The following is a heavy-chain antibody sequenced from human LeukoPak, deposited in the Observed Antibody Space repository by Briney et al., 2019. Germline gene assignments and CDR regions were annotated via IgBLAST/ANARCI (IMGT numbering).Heavy chain of an antibody. Sequence: GGSLRLSCAASGFTVSSNYMSWVRQAPGKGLEWVSVIYSGGSTYYADSVKGRFTISRDNSKNTLYLQMNSLRAEDTAVYYCAKARYCSGGSCYGMDYFDYWGQGTLVTVSS. J-gene: IGHJ4*02. D-gene: IGHD2-15*01. CDR2: IYSGGST. CDR1: GFTVSSNY. CDR3: AKARYCSGGSCYGMDYFDY. V-gene: IGHV3-66*02.